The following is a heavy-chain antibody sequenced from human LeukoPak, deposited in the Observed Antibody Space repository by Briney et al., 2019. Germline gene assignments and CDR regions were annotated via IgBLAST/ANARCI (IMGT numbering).Heavy chain of an antibody. Sequence: PGGSLRLSCAASGFTFSNAWMNWVRQAPGKGLEWVGRIKSKTDGGTTDYAAPVKGRFTISRDDSKNSLYLQMSSLKTEDTAIYYCARMVGAGYFDYCGRGTLVTVSS. CDR1: GFTFSNAW. V-gene: IGHV3-15*07. CDR3: ARMVGAGYFDY. CDR2: IKSKTDGGTT. D-gene: IGHD2-15*01. J-gene: IGHJ4*02.